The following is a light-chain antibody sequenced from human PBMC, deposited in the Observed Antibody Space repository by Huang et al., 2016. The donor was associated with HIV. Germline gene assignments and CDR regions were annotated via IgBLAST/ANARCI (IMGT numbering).Light chain of an antibody. Sequence: EIVMTQSPVTLSVSPGERAALSCRASQSVSSNLAWYPQKPGQAPRLLIYGAFNRATGIPARFNGSGSGTDFTLTISSLQSEDFAVYYCQQYNNWPRNTFGQGTKLEIK. J-gene: IGKJ2*01. CDR3: QQYNNWPRNT. CDR2: GAF. CDR1: QSVSSN. V-gene: IGKV3-15*01.